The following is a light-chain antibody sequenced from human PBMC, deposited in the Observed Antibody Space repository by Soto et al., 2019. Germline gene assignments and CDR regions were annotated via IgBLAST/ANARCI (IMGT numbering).Light chain of an antibody. CDR2: GAS. J-gene: IGKJ5*01. CDR3: QQYYNWPRT. V-gene: IGKV3-15*01. CDR1: QNIHTN. Sequence: IMMKHAPATLAVSKGEGATLSGRAGQNIHTNLAWYQQKPGQAPRLLFYGASTGATGLPARFSGSGSGTEFTLTINSLQAEDCAVYYCQQYYNWPRTFGQGTLLEVK.